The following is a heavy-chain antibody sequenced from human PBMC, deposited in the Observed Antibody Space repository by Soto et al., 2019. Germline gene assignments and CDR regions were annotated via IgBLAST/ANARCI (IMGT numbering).Heavy chain of an antibody. Sequence: GGSLRLSCAASGFTFSSYAMHWVRQAPGKGLEWVAVISYDGSNKYYADSVKGRFTISRDNSKNTLYLQMNSLRAEDTAVYYCAREDPIDYSNYDVYYYYGMDVWGQGTTVTVSS. CDR3: AREDPIDYSNYDVYYYYGMDV. D-gene: IGHD4-4*01. V-gene: IGHV3-30-3*01. CDR1: GFTFSSYA. J-gene: IGHJ6*02. CDR2: ISYDGSNK.